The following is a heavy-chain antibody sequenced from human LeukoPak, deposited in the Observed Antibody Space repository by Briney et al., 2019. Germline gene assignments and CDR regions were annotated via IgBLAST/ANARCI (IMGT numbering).Heavy chain of an antibody. J-gene: IGHJ4*02. CDR1: GFTFSSYA. Sequence: WGSLRLSCAASGFTFSSYAMHWVRQAPGSGLEWVAVISYDGSETYYADSVRGRFTISRDNSENTLHLQMNSLRAEDTAVYYCAKVKMATISYWGQGTLVTVSS. CDR3: AKVKMATISY. CDR2: ISYDGSET. V-gene: IGHV3-30*04. D-gene: IGHD5-24*01.